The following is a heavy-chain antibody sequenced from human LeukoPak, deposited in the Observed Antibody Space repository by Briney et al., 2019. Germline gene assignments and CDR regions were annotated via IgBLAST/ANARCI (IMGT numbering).Heavy chain of an antibody. Sequence: GGSLRLSCAASGFTFGAYAMSWVRQVPGKGLEWVSSISISGEYISYTDSVKGRFAISRDNSKNALYLGMNNLRAEDTAVYYCAKLGLHQYDSSGHLPYWGQGTLVTVSS. V-gene: IGHV3-23*01. CDR1: GFTFGAYA. J-gene: IGHJ4*02. CDR3: AKLGLHQYDSSGHLPY. D-gene: IGHD3-22*01. CDR2: ISISGEYI.